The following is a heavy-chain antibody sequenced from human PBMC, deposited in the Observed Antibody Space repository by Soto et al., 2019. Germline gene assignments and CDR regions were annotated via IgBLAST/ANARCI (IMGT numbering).Heavy chain of an antibody. Sequence: SGTLSLTCTVSGGSISSYYWSWIRQPPGKGLEWIGYIYYSGGTNYNPSLKSRVTISVDTSKNQSSLKQSSVTAADTAVYYCARNARRGVANWFDPWGQGTLVTVSS. J-gene: IGHJ5*02. CDR1: GGSISSYY. CDR3: ARNARRGVANWFDP. CDR2: IYYSGGT. D-gene: IGHD5-12*01. V-gene: IGHV4-59*01.